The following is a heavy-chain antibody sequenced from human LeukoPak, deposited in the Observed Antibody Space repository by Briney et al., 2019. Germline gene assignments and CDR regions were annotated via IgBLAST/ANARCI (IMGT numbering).Heavy chain of an antibody. CDR3: ARQEGCSSTSCYGDFDY. Sequence: GASVKVSRKASGGTFSSYATSWVRQAPGQGLEWMGGIIPIFGTANYAQKFQGRVTITADESTSTAYMELSSLRSEDTAVYYCARQEGCSSTSCYGDFDYWGQGTLVTVSS. V-gene: IGHV1-69*01. CDR1: GGTFSSYA. J-gene: IGHJ4*02. CDR2: IIPIFGTA. D-gene: IGHD2-2*01.